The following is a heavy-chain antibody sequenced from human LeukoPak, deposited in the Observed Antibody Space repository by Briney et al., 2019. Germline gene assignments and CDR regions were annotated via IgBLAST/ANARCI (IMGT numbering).Heavy chain of an antibody. D-gene: IGHD4-17*01. CDR2: INWNGGRT. CDR3: AKGGFGDPSDY. Sequence: GGSLRLSCAASGFTFDDYGMNWVRQAPRKGLEWVSGINWNGGRTGYADSVKGRFTISRDNAKNSLYLQMNSLRAEDTALYYCAKGGFGDPSDYWGQGTLVTVSS. CDR1: GFTFDDYG. V-gene: IGHV3-20*04. J-gene: IGHJ4*02.